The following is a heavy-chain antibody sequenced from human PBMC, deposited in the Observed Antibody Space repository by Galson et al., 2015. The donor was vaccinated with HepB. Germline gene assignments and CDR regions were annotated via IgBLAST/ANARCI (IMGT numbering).Heavy chain of an antibody. Sequence: LRLSCAASGFSFSSYWMSWVRQAPGKGLEWVATIKQDGSDKFYVDSVKGRFTISRDNAKKSLYLQMNSLRAEDTAVYYCARDSSYIVVPAAGDFDSWGQETLVTVSS. CDR3: ARDSSYIVVPAAGDFDS. D-gene: IGHD2-2*01. V-gene: IGHV3-7*01. J-gene: IGHJ4*02. CDR2: IKQDGSDK. CDR1: GFSFSSYW.